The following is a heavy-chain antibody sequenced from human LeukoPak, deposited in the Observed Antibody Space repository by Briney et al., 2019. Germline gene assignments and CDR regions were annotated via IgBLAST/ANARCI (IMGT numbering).Heavy chain of an antibody. CDR3: ARDRAPRTIFGVVIMFDS. V-gene: IGHV3-48*03. Sequence: QPGGSLRLSCAASGFTFSSYEMNWVRQAPGKGLVWVSYISSSGSTIYYADSVKGRFTISRDNAKNSLYLQMNSLRAEDTAVYYCARDRAPRTIFGVVIMFDSWGQGTLVTVSS. CDR2: ISSSGSTI. J-gene: IGHJ4*02. D-gene: IGHD3-3*01. CDR1: GFTFSSYE.